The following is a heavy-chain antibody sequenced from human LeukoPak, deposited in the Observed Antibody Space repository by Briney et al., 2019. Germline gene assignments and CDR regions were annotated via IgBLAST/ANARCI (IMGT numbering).Heavy chain of an antibody. CDR3: ARHDFWSGFKGGDY. CDR1: GFTFSSYA. D-gene: IGHD3-3*01. Sequence: GGSLRLSCAASGFTFSSYAMSWVRQAPGKGLEWVSAISTSGDTTYYADSVKGRFTTSRDNAKNSLYLQMNSLRAEDTAFYYCARHDFWSGFKGGDYWGQGTLVTVSS. CDR2: ISTSGDTT. V-gene: IGHV3-23*01. J-gene: IGHJ4*02.